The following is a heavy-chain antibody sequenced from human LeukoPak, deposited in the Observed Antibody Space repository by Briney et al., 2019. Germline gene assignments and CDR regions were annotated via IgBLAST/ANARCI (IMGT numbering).Heavy chain of an antibody. Sequence: SETLSLTCTVSGGSISSGGYYWSWIRQHPGKGLEWIGYVYYSGSTYYNPSLKSRVTISVDTSKNQFSLKLSSVTAADTAVYYCARETRGYSYGHENYWGQGTLVTVSS. D-gene: IGHD5-18*01. V-gene: IGHV4-31*03. J-gene: IGHJ4*02. CDR2: VYYSGST. CDR1: GGSISSGGYY. CDR3: ARETRGYSYGHENY.